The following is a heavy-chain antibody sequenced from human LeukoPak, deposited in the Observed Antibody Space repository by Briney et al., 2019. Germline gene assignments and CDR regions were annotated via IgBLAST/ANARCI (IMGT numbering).Heavy chain of an antibody. CDR1: GVSFSGYY. V-gene: IGHV4-34*01. J-gene: IGHJ5*02. CDR2: INHSAYT. CDR3: ARGRDDYTDYNRFEP. Sequence: SETLSLTCAVSGVSFSGYYWSWIRQSPEKGLEWIGEINHSAYTNYNPSLKSRVTISLDTSKTQFSLKLLSATAADTAVYYCARGRDDYTDYNRFEPWGQGTLVTVSS. D-gene: IGHD4-11*01.